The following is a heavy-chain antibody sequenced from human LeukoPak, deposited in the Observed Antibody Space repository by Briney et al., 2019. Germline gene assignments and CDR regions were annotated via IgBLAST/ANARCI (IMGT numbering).Heavy chain of an antibody. J-gene: IGHJ4*02. V-gene: IGHV1-24*01. Sequence: ASVKVSCKLSVNTLRELPGQWGRQAGGKGLEWMAGFDPENAEIVYAQKFQGRVTMTEDTSTNTAYMELTSLTSDDTALYYCATRGSDFWSGFDFWGQGTQVTVSS. CDR1: VNTLRELP. D-gene: IGHD3-3*01. CDR2: FDPENAEI. CDR3: ATRGSDFWSGFDF.